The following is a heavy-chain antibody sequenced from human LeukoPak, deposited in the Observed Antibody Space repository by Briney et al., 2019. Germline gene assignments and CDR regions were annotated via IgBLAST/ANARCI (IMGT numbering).Heavy chain of an antibody. D-gene: IGHD4-11*01. V-gene: IGHV4-30-4*01. J-gene: IGHJ4*02. Sequence: SSETLSLTCTGSGDSISSGDYYWSWIRQPPGKGLEWIGYIYYSGSTYYNPSLKSRVTISVDTSKNQFSLKLSSVTAADTAVYYCAREKGVTVSFDYWGQGTLVTVSS. CDR3: AREKGVTVSFDY. CDR1: GDSISSGDYY. CDR2: IYYSGST.